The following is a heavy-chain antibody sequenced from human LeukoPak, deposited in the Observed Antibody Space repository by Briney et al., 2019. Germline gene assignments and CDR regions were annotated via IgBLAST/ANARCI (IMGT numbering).Heavy chain of an antibody. CDR1: GGSFSGYY. D-gene: IGHD3-10*01. CDR3: ATSLLYYYGSWSYSLEYFQH. J-gene: IGHJ1*01. CDR2: INHSGST. Sequence: SETLSLTCAVYGGSFSGYYWSWIRQPPGKGLEWIGEINHSGSTNYNPSLKSRVTISVDTSKNQFSLKLSSVTAADTAVYSCATSLLYYYGSWSYSLEYFQHWGQGTLVTVSS. V-gene: IGHV4-34*01.